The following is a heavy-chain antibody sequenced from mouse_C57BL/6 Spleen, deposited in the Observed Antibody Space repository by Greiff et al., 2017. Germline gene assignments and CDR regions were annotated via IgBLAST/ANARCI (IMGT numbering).Heavy chain of an antibody. J-gene: IGHJ4*01. CDR2: INPSSGYA. V-gene: IGHV1-4*01. CDR1: GYTFTSYT. Sequence: QVQLQQSGAGLARPGASVKMSCKASGYTFTSYTMHWVKQRPGQGLEWIGYINPSSGYAKYNQKFKDKATLTADKSYITAYMQLSSLTSDDSAVYYCARIRYDYGFYAMDYWGQGTSVTVSS. D-gene: IGHD2-4*01. CDR3: ARIRYDYGFYAMDY.